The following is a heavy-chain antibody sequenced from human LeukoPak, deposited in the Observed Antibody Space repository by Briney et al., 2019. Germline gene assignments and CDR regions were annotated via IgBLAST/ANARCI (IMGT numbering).Heavy chain of an antibody. CDR2: IYYSGST. CDR3: ARAYGSVPDAFDI. D-gene: IGHD3-10*01. Sequence: SETLSLTCTVSGGSISSYYWSWIRQPPGKGLEWIGYIYYSGSTNYNPSLKSRVTISVDTSKNQFSLKLSSVTAADTAVYYCARAYGSVPDAFDIWGQGTMVTVSS. V-gene: IGHV4-59*01. CDR1: GGSISSYY. J-gene: IGHJ3*02.